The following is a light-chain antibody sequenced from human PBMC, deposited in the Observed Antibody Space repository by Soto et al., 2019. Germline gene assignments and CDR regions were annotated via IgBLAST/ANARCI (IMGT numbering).Light chain of an antibody. CDR1: NIGSKS. CDR3: QVWDNNSDHVV. V-gene: IGLV3-21*04. J-gene: IGLJ2*01. CDR2: YDR. Sequence: SYELTQPPSVSVAPGETATITCGGNNIGSKSVHWYQQKAGQAPVLTIYYDRDRSSGIPERFSGSNSGNTATLTISRVEAGDEAEYYCQVWDNNSDHVVFGGGTKVTVL.